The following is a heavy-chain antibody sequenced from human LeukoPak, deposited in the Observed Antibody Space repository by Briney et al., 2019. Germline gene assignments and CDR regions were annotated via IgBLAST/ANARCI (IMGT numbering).Heavy chain of an antibody. D-gene: IGHD2-15*01. Sequence: SSETLSLTCTVSGGSISSFYWNWIRQSPGKGLEWIGYTYYSGSTNYNPSFKSRVTISLDTSKNQFSLKVNSVTAADTAVYYCARRSVVGARTFYFDYWGQGILVTVSS. V-gene: IGHV4-59*01. CDR1: GGSISSFY. J-gene: IGHJ4*02. CDR3: ARRSVVGARTFYFDY. CDR2: TYYSGST.